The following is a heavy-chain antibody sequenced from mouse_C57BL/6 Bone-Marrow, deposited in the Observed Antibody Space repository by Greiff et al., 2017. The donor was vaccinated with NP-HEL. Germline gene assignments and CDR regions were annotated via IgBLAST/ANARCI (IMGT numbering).Heavy chain of an antibody. CDR2: ISDGGSYT. J-gene: IGHJ3*01. V-gene: IGHV5-4*03. CDR3: ARGKGAY. Sequence: EVKLMESGGGLVKPGGSLKLSCAASGFTFSSYAMSWVRQTPEKRLEWVATISDGGSYTYYPDNVKGRFTISRDNAKNNLYLQMSHLKSEDTAMCYCARGKGAYWGQGTLVTVSA. CDR1: GFTFSSYA.